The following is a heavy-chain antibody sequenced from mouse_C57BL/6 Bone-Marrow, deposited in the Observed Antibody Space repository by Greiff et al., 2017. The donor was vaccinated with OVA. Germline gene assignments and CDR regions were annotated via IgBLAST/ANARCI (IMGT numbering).Heavy chain of an antibody. CDR3: ARGWLRRGYFDY. Sequence: EVQLQQSGPVLVKPGASVTMSCKASGYTFTDYYMNWVKQSHGKSLEWIGVIIPYNGRTSYNQQFKGKATLTVDKSSSTAYMARNSLTSEDSAVYYCARGWLRRGYFDYWGQGTNLTVSS. V-gene: IGHV1-19*01. D-gene: IGHD2-2*01. CDR2: IIPYNGRT. CDR1: GYTFTDYY. J-gene: IGHJ2*01.